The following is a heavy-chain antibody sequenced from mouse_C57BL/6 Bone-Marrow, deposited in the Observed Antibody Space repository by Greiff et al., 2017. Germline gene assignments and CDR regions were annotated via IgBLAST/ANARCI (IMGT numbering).Heavy chain of an antibody. CDR1: GYSITSGYY. Sequence: ESGPGLVKPSQSLSLTCSVTGYSITSGYYWNWIRQFPGNKLEWMGYISYDGSNNYNPSLKNRISITRDTSKNQFFLKLNSVTTEDTATYYSATLRPPWFAYWGQGTLVTVSA. CDR2: ISYDGSN. J-gene: IGHJ3*01. CDR3: ATLRPPWFAY. V-gene: IGHV3-6*01.